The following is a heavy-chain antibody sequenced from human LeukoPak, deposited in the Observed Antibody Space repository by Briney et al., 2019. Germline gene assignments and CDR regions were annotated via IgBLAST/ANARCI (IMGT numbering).Heavy chain of an antibody. D-gene: IGHD1-26*01. CDR1: GYIFTTYY. CDR3: ARDSFRIVGATNGY. Sequence: ASVKVSCKASGYIFTTYYMNWVRQAPGQGLEWMGIINPSAGSTSYAQKFQGRVTMTRDTSISTAYMELSRLRSDDTAVYYCARDSFRIVGATNGYWGQGTLVTVSS. CDR2: INPSAGST. J-gene: IGHJ4*02. V-gene: IGHV1-46*01.